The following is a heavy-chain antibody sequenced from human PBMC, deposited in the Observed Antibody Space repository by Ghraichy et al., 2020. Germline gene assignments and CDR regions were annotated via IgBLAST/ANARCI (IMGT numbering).Heavy chain of an antibody. CDR1: GYTFTGYY. CDR2: INPNSGGT. Sequence: ASVKVSCKASGYTFTGYYMHWVRQAPGQGLEWMGWINPNSGGTNYAQKFQGRVTMTRDTSISTAYMELSRLRSDDTAVYYCARDLDSEDIVVVVAAGYWGQGTLVTVSS. D-gene: IGHD2-15*01. CDR3: ARDLDSEDIVVVVAAGY. V-gene: IGHV1-2*02. J-gene: IGHJ4*02.